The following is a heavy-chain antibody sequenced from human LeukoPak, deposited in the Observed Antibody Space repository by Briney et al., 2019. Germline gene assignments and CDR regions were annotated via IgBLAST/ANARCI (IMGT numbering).Heavy chain of an antibody. Sequence: GESLRLSCAASGFTFSSYSMNWVRQAPGKGLEWVSYISSSSSTIYYADSVKGRFTISRDNAKNSLYLQMNSLRAEDTAVYYCARDVYGSGKNWFDPWGQGTLVTVSS. CDR3: ARDVYGSGKNWFDP. D-gene: IGHD3-10*01. J-gene: IGHJ5*02. V-gene: IGHV3-48*01. CDR1: GFTFSSYS. CDR2: ISSSSSTI.